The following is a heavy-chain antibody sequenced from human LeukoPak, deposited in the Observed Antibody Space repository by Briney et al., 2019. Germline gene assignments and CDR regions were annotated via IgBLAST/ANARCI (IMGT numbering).Heavy chain of an antibody. J-gene: IGHJ4*02. CDR3: ARRVHYYDTSVYSYYFDY. Sequence: SETLSLTCTVSGYSISSGYYWGWIRQPPGEGLEWIGSIYHSGSTYYNPSLKSRVTISVDTSKNHFSLKLSSVTAADTAVYYCARRVHYYDTSVYSYYFDYWGQGTLVTISS. D-gene: IGHD3-22*01. CDR1: GYSISSGYY. V-gene: IGHV4-38-2*02. CDR2: IYHSGST.